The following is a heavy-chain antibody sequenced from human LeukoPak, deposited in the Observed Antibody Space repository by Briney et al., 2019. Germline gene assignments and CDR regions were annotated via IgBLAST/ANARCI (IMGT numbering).Heavy chain of an antibody. CDR3: ARDKWAGYSSGWYGD. J-gene: IGHJ4*02. CDR1: GFTFSSYW. Sequence: GGSLRLSCAAPGFTFSSYWMSWVGKAPGKGLEWVANIKQDGGEKYYVDSVKGRFTISRDNAKNSLYLQMNSLRAEDTAVYYCARDKWAGYSSGWYGDWGQGTLVTVSS. CDR2: IKQDGGEK. V-gene: IGHV3-7*01. D-gene: IGHD6-19*01.